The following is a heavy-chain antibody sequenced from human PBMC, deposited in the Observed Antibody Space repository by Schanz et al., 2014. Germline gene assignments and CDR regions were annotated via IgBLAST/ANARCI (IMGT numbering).Heavy chain of an antibody. CDR1: GFTFSAYA. CDR3: LAPDDGMDV. V-gene: IGHV3-23*01. J-gene: IGHJ6*02. CDR2: ISASGGTT. Sequence: EVQLLESGGGLVQPGGSLRLSCAASGFTFSAYAMTWVRQIPGKGLEWVSAISASGGTTYYADSVKGRFTISRDNAKNSLYLQMNSLRAEDTAVYYCLAPDDGMDVWGQGTTVTVSS.